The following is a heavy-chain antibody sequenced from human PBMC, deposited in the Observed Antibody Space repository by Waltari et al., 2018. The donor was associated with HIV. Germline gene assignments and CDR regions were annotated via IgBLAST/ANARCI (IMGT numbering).Heavy chain of an antibody. CDR1: GFTFSSNS. V-gene: IGHV3-21*01. J-gene: IGHJ4*02. Sequence: EVQLVESGGGLVKPGGSLRLSCAASGFTFSSNSMNWVRQAPGKGRDWVAAMSSSSSYIDYADSVKGRFTISRDNAKNSLYLQRNSLRAEDTAVYYCARESGYSYGEFDYWGQGTLVTVSS. CDR3: ARESGYSYGEFDY. D-gene: IGHD5-18*01. CDR2: MSSSSSYI.